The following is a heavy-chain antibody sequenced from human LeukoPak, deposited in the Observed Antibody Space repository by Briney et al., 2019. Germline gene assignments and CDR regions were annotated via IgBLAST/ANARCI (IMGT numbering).Heavy chain of an antibody. CDR1: GVSISSYY. CDR2: IYYSGST. Sequence: PSETLSLTCTVSGVSISSYYWSWIRQPPGKGLGWIGYIYYSGSTNYNPSLKSRVTISADTSKNQFSLKLSSVTAAEPAVYYCTTGRYGSGSYGTGPLGYWGQGTLVTVSS. CDR3: TTGRYGSGSYGTGPLGY. J-gene: IGHJ4*02. D-gene: IGHD3-10*01. V-gene: IGHV4-59*01.